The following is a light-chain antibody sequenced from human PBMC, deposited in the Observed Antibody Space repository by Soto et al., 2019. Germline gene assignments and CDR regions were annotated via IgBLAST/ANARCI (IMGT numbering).Light chain of an antibody. V-gene: IGLV2-23*01. Sequence: QSALTQPASVSASPGQSITISCIGTSSDIGGYSYVSWYQQHPGKAPKLKIYEGRKRPSGVSNRFSGSKSGNTASLTISGLQTEDEAYYYCCSYAGDVTVLFGGGTKLTVL. CDR3: CSYAGDVTVL. CDR2: EGR. CDR1: SSDIGGYSY. J-gene: IGLJ2*01.